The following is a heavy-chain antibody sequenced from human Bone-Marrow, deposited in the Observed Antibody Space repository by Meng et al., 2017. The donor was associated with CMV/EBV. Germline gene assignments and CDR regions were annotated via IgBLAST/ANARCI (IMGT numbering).Heavy chain of an antibody. CDR2: INYSGRT. Sequence: SRGAVSSGSYCWRWIRQPPGKGLELIGYINYSGRTNYNPSLKSRVTISVDTSKNQFSLNLNSVTAADTAVYYCARDLSGVGYADYWGQGTLVTVSS. J-gene: IGHJ4*02. D-gene: IGHD5-12*01. CDR3: ARDLSGVGYADY. CDR1: RGAVSSGSYC. V-gene: IGHV4-61*01.